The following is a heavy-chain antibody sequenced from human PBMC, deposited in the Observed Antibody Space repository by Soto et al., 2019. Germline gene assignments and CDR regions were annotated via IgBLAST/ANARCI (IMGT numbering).Heavy chain of an antibody. CDR3: ARQSQSYYHDSSGFPLGAFDI. D-gene: IGHD3-22*01. CDR2: IYPGDSDT. Sequence: GASLKISCKGSGNSFTSYWIAWVRQMPGKGLEWMGIIYPGDSDTRRSPSFQGQVTISADKSISTAYLQWSSLKASDTAMYYCARQSQSYYHDSSGFPLGAFDIWGQGTMVTVSS. V-gene: IGHV5-51*01. J-gene: IGHJ3*02. CDR1: GNSFTSYW.